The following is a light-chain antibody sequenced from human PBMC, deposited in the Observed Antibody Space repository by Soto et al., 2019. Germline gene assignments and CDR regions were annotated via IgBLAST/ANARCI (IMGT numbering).Light chain of an antibody. CDR3: YSTDSSGNHRV. CDR2: EDS. CDR1: ALPKKY. Sequence: SYELTQAPSGSVSPGQTARITCSGDALPKKYAYWYQQKSGQAPVLVIYEDSKRPSGIPERFSGSSSGTMATLTISGAQVEDEADYYCYSTDSSGNHRVFGGGTKLTVL. J-gene: IGLJ3*02. V-gene: IGLV3-10*01.